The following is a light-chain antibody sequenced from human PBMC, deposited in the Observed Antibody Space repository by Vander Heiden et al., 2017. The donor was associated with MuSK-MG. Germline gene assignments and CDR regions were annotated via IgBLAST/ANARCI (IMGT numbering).Light chain of an antibody. CDR2: GAS. CDR3: QQYNNWPLWT. J-gene: IGKJ1*01. Sequence: EFVMTHSPTTLSVSPGERATLSCRARQSVSSNLAWYQQKPGQAPRLLIYGASTRATGIPARFSGSGYGTEFTLTIRSRQSEDFAVYYCQQYNNWPLWTFGQGTKVEIK. V-gene: IGKV3-15*01. CDR1: QSVSSN.